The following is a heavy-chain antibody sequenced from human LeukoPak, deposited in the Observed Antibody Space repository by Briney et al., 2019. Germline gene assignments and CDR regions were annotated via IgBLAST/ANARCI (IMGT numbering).Heavy chain of an antibody. CDR3: AKEDFWSGYPPSQPNDY. Sequence: GRSRRLSCAASGFTFSSYAMHWVRQAPGKGLEWVAVISYDGSNKYCADSVKGRFTISRDNSKNTLYLQMNSLRAEDTAVYYCAKEDFWSGYPPSQPNDYWGQGTLVTVSS. CDR2: ISYDGSNK. J-gene: IGHJ4*02. D-gene: IGHD3-3*01. V-gene: IGHV3-30*04. CDR1: GFTFSSYA.